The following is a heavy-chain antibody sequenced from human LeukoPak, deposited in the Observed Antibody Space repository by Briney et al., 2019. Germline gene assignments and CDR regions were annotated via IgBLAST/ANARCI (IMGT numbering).Heavy chain of an antibody. J-gene: IGHJ3*02. D-gene: IGHD4-17*01. Sequence: GGSLRLSCAASGFTFSNYAMIWVRQAPGRGLEWVSAIRSGGGGTLYADSVKGRFTISRDNSKNTLFLQMNNMRAEDPAVYYCARDPNGDYVGASEMWGPGTKVTVS. CDR3: ARDPNGDYVGASEM. CDR1: GFTFSNYA. CDR2: IRSGGGGT. V-gene: IGHV3-23*01.